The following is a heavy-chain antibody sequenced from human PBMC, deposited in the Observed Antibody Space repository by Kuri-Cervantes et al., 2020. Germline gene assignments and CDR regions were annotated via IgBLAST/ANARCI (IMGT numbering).Heavy chain of an antibody. V-gene: IGHV3-21*01. D-gene: IGHD3-10*01. Sequence: GGSLRLSCAASGFTFSSYSMNWVRQAPGKGLEWVSSISSSSSSIYYADSVKGRFTISRDNATNSLYLQMNSRRAEDTAVYYCASWGSGSWWGQGTLVTVSS. CDR2: ISSSSSSI. CDR3: ASWGSGSW. J-gene: IGHJ4*02. CDR1: GFTFSSYS.